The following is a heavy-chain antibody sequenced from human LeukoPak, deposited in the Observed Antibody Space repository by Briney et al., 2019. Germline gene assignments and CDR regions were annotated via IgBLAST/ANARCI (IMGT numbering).Heavy chain of an antibody. CDR3: ARSARGYSSGWFYFDY. CDR2: IYYSGST. D-gene: IGHD6-19*01. J-gene: IGHJ4*02. CDR1: GGSISSSSYY. Sequence: PSETLSLTCTVSGGSISSSSYYWGWIRQPPGKGLEWIGSIYYSGSTYYNPSLKSRVTISVDTSKNQFSLKLSSVTAADTAVYYCARSARGYSSGWFYFDYWGQGTLVTVSS. V-gene: IGHV4-39*07.